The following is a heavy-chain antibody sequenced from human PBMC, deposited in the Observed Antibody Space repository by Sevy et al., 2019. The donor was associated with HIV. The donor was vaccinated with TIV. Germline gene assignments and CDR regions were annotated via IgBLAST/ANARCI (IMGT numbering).Heavy chain of an antibody. J-gene: IGHJ4*02. CDR1: GFTFNNYV. CDR3: AKGRATGTVNFDY. V-gene: IGHV3-23*01. D-gene: IGHD1-1*01. CDR2: ITAGGGTK. Sequence: GGSLRLSCTASGFTFNNYVMSWVRQAPGKGLEWVSTITAGGGTKYYADSVKGRFTISRDNSQNTLYLQMNSLSAEDTAVYYCAKGRATGTVNFDYWGQGTLVTVSS.